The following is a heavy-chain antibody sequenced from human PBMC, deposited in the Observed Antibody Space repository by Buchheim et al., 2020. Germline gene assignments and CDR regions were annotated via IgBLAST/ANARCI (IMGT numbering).Heavy chain of an antibody. Sequence: EVQLVESGGGLVQPGGSLRLSCAAAGFTLSNYWMHWVRQTLGKGLVWVSRINSDGSSTSYADSVRGRFTISRDNAKNPLYLQMNSLRAEDTAVYYCARAKGLDRDYWGQGTL. V-gene: IGHV3-74*01. CDR2: INSDGSST. D-gene: IGHD6-19*01. CDR1: GFTLSNYW. J-gene: IGHJ4*02. CDR3: ARAKGLDRDY.